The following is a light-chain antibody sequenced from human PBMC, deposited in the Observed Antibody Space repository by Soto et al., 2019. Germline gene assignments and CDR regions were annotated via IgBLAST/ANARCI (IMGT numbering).Light chain of an antibody. Sequence: QSVLTQSPSASASLGASVKLTCTLSSGHSSYAIAWHQQQPEKGPRYLMRINSDGSHSKGDGIPDRFSGSSSGAERYLTISSLQSEDEADYYCQTWDTGIFVVFGGGTKVTVL. V-gene: IGLV4-69*01. J-gene: IGLJ2*01. CDR2: INSDGSH. CDR1: SGHSSYA. CDR3: QTWDTGIFVV.